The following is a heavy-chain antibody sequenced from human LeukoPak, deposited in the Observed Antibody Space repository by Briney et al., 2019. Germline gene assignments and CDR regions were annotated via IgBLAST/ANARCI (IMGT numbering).Heavy chain of an antibody. D-gene: IGHD6-19*01. Sequence: GSLRLSCAASGFTFSSYAMHWVRQAPGKGLEWGAVISYDGSNTYYADSVKGRFTISRDNSKNTPYLQMNSLRAEDTAVYYCARDLEKWLVAYYFDYWGQGTLVTVSS. V-gene: IGHV3-30*04. CDR1: GFTFSSYA. J-gene: IGHJ4*02. CDR3: ARDLEKWLVAYYFDY. CDR2: ISYDGSNT.